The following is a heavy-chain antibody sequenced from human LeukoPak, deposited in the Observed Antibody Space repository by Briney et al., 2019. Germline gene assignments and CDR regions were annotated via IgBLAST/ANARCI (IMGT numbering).Heavy chain of an antibody. CDR1: GGTFSSYA. Sequence: ASVKVSCKASGGTFSSYAISWVRQAPGQGLEWMGGIIPIFGTANYAQKFQGRVTITADKSTSTAYMELSSLRSEDTAVYYRARGYCSGGSCFDYWGQGTLVTVSS. D-gene: IGHD2-15*01. CDR2: IIPIFGTA. V-gene: IGHV1-69*06. J-gene: IGHJ4*02. CDR3: ARGYCSGGSCFDY.